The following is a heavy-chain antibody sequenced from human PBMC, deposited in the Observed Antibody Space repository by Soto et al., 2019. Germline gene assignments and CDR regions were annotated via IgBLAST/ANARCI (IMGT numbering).Heavy chain of an antibody. CDR2: IIPILRIA. CDR3: ARDSCSPVAGPRYCHGMDG. Sequence: QVQLVQSGAEVKKPGSSVKVSCKASGGTFSSYTISWVRQAPGQGLEWMGRIIPILRIANDAQKFQGRVTITADKSPRYANMELGSLGSKGRGVYYFARDSCSPVAGPRYCHGMDGWGEGTTVTVSS. J-gene: IGHJ6*04. V-gene: IGHV1-69*08. D-gene: IGHD6-19*01. CDR1: GGTFSSYT.